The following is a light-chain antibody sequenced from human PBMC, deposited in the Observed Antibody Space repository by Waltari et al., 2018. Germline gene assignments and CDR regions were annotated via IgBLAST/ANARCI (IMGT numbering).Light chain of an antibody. CDR3: SSYTSSSTRV. Sequence: SALTQPDSVSGSPGQSITISGTGTSSDIGGYNYVSWYQQHPGKSPKLMMYDITNRPSGVSHRVSGSRSGNTASLTISGLQAEDEADYYCSSYTSSSTRVFGGGTKLTVL. J-gene: IGLJ3*02. CDR1: SSDIGGYNY. CDR2: DIT. V-gene: IGLV2-14*03.